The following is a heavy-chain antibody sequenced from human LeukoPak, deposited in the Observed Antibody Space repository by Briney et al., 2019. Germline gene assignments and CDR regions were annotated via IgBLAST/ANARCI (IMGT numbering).Heavy chain of an antibody. CDR3: ARLQGNIVIVNSIGFDY. CDR1: GYSFTTYW. J-gene: IGHJ4*02. Sequence: GESLKISCKGSGYSFTTYWIGWVRQMPGKGLEWMGIIYPGDSDTRYSPSFQGQVTISADKSISTAYLQWGSLKASDTAMYYCARLQGNIVIVNSIGFDYWGQGTLVTVSS. CDR2: IYPGDSDT. V-gene: IGHV5-51*01. D-gene: IGHD2/OR15-2a*01.